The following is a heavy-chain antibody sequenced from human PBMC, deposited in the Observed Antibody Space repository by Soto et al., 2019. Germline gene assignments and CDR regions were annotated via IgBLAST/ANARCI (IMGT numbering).Heavy chain of an antibody. Sequence: ASLKVSCKSSGSTFTSYAMHWVRQSPGQRLEWMGWINAGNGNTKYSQKFQGRVTITRDTSASTAYMELSSLRSEDTAVYYCASEEYYYDSSSPSYWGQGTLVTVSS. CDR2: INAGNGNT. V-gene: IGHV1-3*01. CDR3: ASEEYYYDSSSPSY. D-gene: IGHD3-22*01. CDR1: GSTFTSYA. J-gene: IGHJ4*02.